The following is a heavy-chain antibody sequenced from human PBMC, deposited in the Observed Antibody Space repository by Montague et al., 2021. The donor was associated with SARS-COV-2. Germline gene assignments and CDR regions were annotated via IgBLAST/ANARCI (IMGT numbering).Heavy chain of an antibody. J-gene: IGHJ6*02. CDR2: IDWDDDK. V-gene: IGHV2-70*01. CDR1: GFSLSTSGMC. Sequence: PALGKPTQTLTLTCTFSGFSLSTSGMCVSWIRQPPGKALEWLALIDWDDDKYYSTSLQTRLTISKDTSKNQVVLTMTNMDPVDPATYYCARIPVSGTAIDQYYYYYGMDVWGQGTTVTVSS. D-gene: IGHD5-18*01. CDR3: ARIPVSGTAIDQYYYYYGMDV.